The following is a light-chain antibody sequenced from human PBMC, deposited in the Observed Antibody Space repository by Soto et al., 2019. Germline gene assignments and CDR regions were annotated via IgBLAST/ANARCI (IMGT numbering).Light chain of an antibody. J-gene: IGKJ1*01. CDR1: QTVGSSF. CDR3: QHYATSPPS. CDR2: GAS. Sequence: EIVLTQSPGTLSLSPGARATLSCRASQTVGSSFLAWYQQRAGQAPRLLIHGASSRATGIPDRFSGSGSGTGFTLTITRLEPEDFAVYYCQHYATSPPSFGQGTKVEIK. V-gene: IGKV3-20*01.